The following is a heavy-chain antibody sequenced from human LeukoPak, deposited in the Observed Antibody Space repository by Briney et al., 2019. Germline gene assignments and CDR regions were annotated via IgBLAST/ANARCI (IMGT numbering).Heavy chain of an antibody. CDR2: ISSSSSYI. CDR3: AREKAALSAFDI. J-gene: IGHJ3*02. V-gene: IGHV3-21*01. Sequence: PGGSLRLSCAASGFTFSSYSMNWVRQAPGKGLEWVSSISSSSSYIYYADSVKGRFTISRDNAKNSLYLQMNSLRAEDTAVYYCAREKAALSAFDIWSQGTMVTVSS. D-gene: IGHD2-15*01. CDR1: GFTFSSYS.